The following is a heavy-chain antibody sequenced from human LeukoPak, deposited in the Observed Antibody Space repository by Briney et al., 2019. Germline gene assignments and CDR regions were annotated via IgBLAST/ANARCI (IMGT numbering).Heavy chain of an antibody. V-gene: IGHV1-2*02. CDR1: GYTFTGYY. CDR2: INPNSGGT. Sequence: ASVKVSCKASGYTFTGYYMHWVRQAPGQGLEWMGWINPNSGGTNYAQKLQGRVTMTTDTSTSTAYMELRSLRSDDTAVYYCARGGYCSGGSCYSGYYYYGMDVWGQGTTVTVSS. CDR3: ARGGYCSGGSCYSGYYYYGMDV. D-gene: IGHD2-15*01. J-gene: IGHJ6*02.